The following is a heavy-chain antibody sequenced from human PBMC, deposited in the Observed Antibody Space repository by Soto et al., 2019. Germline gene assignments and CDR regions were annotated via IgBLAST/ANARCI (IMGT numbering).Heavy chain of an antibody. J-gene: IGHJ6*02. V-gene: IGHV6-1*01. Sequence: PSQTLSLTCAISGDSVSSNSAAWNWIRQSPSRGLEWLGRTYYRSKWYNDYAVSVKSRITINPDTSKNQFSLQLNSVTPEDTAVYYCARDRNDFCSGYSQSYYYYGMDVWGQGTTVTVSS. CDR1: GDSVSSNSAA. CDR3: ARDRNDFCSGYSQSYYYYGMDV. CDR2: TYYRSKWYN. D-gene: IGHD3-3*01.